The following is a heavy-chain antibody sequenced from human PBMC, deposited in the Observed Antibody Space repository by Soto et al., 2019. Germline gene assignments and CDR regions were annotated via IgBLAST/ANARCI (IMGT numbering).Heavy chain of an antibody. CDR2: IYQSGSA. J-gene: IGHJ4*02. Sequence: QLQLQEFGSGLVKPSQTLSLICNVSGGSISTGDYSWNWIRQPPGKGLEWIGYIYQSGSAYYNPSLKSRVTISVDVSKNQFSLKMTTVTAADTAVYYCARKVGYGGLAYWGQGALVTVSS. V-gene: IGHV4-30-2*01. CDR1: GGSISTGDYS. CDR3: ARKVGYGGLAY. D-gene: IGHD5-12*01.